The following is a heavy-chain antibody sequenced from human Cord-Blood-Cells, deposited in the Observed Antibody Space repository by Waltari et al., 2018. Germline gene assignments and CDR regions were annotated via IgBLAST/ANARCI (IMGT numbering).Heavy chain of an antibody. CDR3: ARGTDWADY. CDR1: GGSFSGYY. D-gene: IGHD3-9*01. CDR2: IKHMGRT. Sequence: QVQLQQWGAGLLKPSETLSPTCAVYGGSFSGYYWSWIRQPPGKGLEWFGEIKHMGRTNYDPSNKMRGTISVDGSNNQFSLKLSSGAGADTAVYYCARGTDWADYWGQGTLVTVSS. V-gene: IGHV4-34*01. J-gene: IGHJ4*02.